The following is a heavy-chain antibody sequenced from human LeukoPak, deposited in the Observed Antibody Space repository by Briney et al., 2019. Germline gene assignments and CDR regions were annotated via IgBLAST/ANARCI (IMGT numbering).Heavy chain of an antibody. Sequence: SKTLSLTCTVSGGSINSYYWSWIRQPAGKGLEWIGRIYTAGSTNYNPSLKSRVTMSVDTSKNQFSLKLSSVTAADTAVYYCARADSSSWFFFDYWGQGTLVTVSS. CDR3: ARADSSSWFFFDY. D-gene: IGHD6-13*01. J-gene: IGHJ4*02. V-gene: IGHV4-4*07. CDR2: IYTAGST. CDR1: GGSINSYY.